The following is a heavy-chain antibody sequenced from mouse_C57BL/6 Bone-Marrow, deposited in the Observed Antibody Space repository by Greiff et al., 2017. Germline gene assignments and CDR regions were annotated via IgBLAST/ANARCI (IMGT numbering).Heavy chain of an antibody. V-gene: IGHV1-69*01. J-gene: IGHJ3*01. CDR1: GYTFTSYW. CDR3: AREVYYGSLYYFDY. CDR2: IDPSDSYT. Sequence: QVQLQQPGAELVMPGASVKLSCKASGYTFTSYWMHWVKQRPGQGLEWIGEIDPSDSYTNYNQKFKGKSTLTVDKSSSTAYMQLSSLTSEDSAVYYCAREVYYGSLYYFDYWGQGTLVTVSA. D-gene: IGHD1-1*01.